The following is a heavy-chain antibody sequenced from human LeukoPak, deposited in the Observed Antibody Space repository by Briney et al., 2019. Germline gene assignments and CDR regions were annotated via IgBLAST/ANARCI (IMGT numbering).Heavy chain of an antibody. CDR1: GFTFSDYY. Sequence: PGGSLRLSCAASGFTFSDYYMSWIRQPPGKGLEWIGYIYYSGDTNYNPSLQSRVTVSVGTSKNQFSLKLTSVTAADTAVYYCVRGPYGSGISNWFDPWGQGTLVIVSS. CDR3: VRGPYGSGISNWFDP. D-gene: IGHD3-10*01. V-gene: IGHV4-59*01. J-gene: IGHJ5*02. CDR2: IYYSGDT.